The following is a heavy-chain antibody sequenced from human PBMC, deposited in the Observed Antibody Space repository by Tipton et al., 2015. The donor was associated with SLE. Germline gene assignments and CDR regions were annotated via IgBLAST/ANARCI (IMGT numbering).Heavy chain of an antibody. J-gene: IGHJ4*02. D-gene: IGHD3-22*01. Sequence: GSLRLSCAASGFTFSSYWMHWVRQAPGKGLVWVSRINSDGSSTSYADSVKGRFTISRDNAKNTLYLQMNSLRAEDTAVYYCAREFDYYDSSGYVGYWGQGTLVTVSS. CDR1: GFTFSSYW. CDR3: AREFDYYDSSGYVGY. V-gene: IGHV3-74*01. CDR2: INSDGSST.